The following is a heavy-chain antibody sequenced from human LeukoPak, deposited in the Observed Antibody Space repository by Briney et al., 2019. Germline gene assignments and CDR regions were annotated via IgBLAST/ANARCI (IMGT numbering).Heavy chain of an antibody. CDR2: ISYHGSNK. D-gene: IGHD2-2*01. CDR1: GFTFSSYG. V-gene: IGHV3-30*03. J-gene: IGHJ4*02. CDR3: ARESGVPAAPAYFDY. Sequence: GRSLRLSCAASGFTFSSYGMHWVRQAPGKGLEWVAVISYHGSNKYYADSVKGRFTISRDNSKNTLYLQMNSLRAEDTAVYYCARESGVPAAPAYFDYWGQGTLVTVSS.